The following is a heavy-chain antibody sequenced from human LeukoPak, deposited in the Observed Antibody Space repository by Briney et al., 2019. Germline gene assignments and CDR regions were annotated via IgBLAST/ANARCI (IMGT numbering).Heavy chain of an antibody. J-gene: IGHJ4*02. CDR3: ARHRLNYYDSSGPYYFDY. V-gene: IGHV4-39*01. Sequence: SETLSLTCTVSAVSSNNNDYYRGSIRQPPGKGLEWIGSIYYTGSTYYNPSLKSRVTMSVDTSKNQFSLRLSSVTAADTAVYYCARHRLNYYDSSGPYYFDYWGQGTLVTVSS. D-gene: IGHD3-22*01. CDR1: AVSSNNNDYY. CDR2: IYYTGST.